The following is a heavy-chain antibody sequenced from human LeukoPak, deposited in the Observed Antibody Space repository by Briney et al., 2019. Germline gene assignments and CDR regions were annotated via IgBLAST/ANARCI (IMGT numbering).Heavy chain of an antibody. CDR1: GGSFSGYY. J-gene: IGHJ3*02. CDR2: INHSGST. D-gene: IGHD5-12*01. V-gene: IGHV4-34*01. CDR3: ARGRIVARRNAFDI. Sequence: SETLSLTCAVYGGSFSGYYWSWIRQPPGKGLEWIGEINHSGSTNYNPTLKSRVTISVDTSKNQFSLKLSSVTAADTAVYYCARGRIVARRNAFDIWGQGTMVTVSS.